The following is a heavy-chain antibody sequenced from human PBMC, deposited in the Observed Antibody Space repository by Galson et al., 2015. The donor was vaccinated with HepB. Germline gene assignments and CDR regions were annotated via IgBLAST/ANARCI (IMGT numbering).Heavy chain of an antibody. J-gene: IGHJ3*02. CDR3: ARHSYYGSGSYYNDAGNAFDI. CDR2: IDPSDSYT. Sequence: QSGAEVKKPGESLRISCKGSGYSFTSYWISWVRQMPGKGLEWMGRIDPSDSYTNYSPSFQGHVTISADKSISTAYLQWSSLKASDTAMYYCARHSYYGSGSYYNDAGNAFDIWGQGTMVTVSS. CDR1: GYSFTSYW. D-gene: IGHD3-10*01. V-gene: IGHV5-10-1*01.